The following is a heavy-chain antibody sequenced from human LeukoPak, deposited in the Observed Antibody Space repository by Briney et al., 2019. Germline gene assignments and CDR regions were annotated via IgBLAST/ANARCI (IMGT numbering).Heavy chain of an antibody. CDR1: GYTFTGYY. CDR2: INPKSGGT. V-gene: IGHV1-2*02. J-gene: IGHJ5*02. Sequence: ASVKVSCKASGYTFTGYYMHWVRQAPGRGLEGMGWINPKSGGTNYEQMFQGRVTMTSEEPISTDYMELSRLRYDDTAVYYCARDPRYCSGGSCHGYNWFDPWGQGTLVTVSS. CDR3: ARDPRYCSGGSCHGYNWFDP. D-gene: IGHD2-15*01.